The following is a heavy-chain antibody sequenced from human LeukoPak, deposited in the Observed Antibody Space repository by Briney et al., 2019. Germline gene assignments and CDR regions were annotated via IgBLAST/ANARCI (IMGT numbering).Heavy chain of an antibody. CDR2: ISAYNGNT. V-gene: IGHV1-18*01. Sequence: ASVKVSCKASVYTFTSYGISGVRQAPGQGLEWMGWISAYNGNTNYAQKLQGRVTMTTDTSTSTAYMELRSLRSDDTAVYYCARVRVVGITMVGGVTDDDYWGQGTLVTVSS. CDR3: ARVRVVGITMVGGVTDDDY. CDR1: VYTFTSYG. J-gene: IGHJ4*02. D-gene: IGHD3-10*01.